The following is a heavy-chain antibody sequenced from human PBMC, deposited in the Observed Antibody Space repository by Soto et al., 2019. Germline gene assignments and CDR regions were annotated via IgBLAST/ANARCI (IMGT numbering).Heavy chain of an antibody. J-gene: IGHJ5*02. CDR3: ARDGRIVVVVAATGNWFDP. D-gene: IGHD2-15*01. Sequence: GGSLRLSCAASGFTFSSYAMHWVRQAPGKVLEWVAVISYDGSNKYYADSVKGRFTISRDNSKNTLYLQMNSLRAEDTAVYYCARDGRIVVVVAATGNWFDPWGQVTLVTVSS. CDR1: GFTFSSYA. V-gene: IGHV3-30-3*01. CDR2: ISYDGSNK.